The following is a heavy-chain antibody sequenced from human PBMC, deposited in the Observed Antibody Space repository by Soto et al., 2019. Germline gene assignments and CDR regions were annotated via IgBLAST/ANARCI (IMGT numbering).Heavy chain of an antibody. V-gene: IGHV5-51*01. CDR2: IYPGDSDT. CDR3: ARHGNEDSSSSGYDYYYGMDV. Sequence: PGESLQISCKVSGYSFTSYWIGWVRQMPGKGLEGMVSIYPGDSDTRYIPSFQGQVTISDDKSISTAYLQWSSLKASDTAMYYCARHGNEDSSSSGYDYYYGMDVWGQGTTVTVSS. CDR1: GYSFTSYW. D-gene: IGHD6-6*01. J-gene: IGHJ6*02.